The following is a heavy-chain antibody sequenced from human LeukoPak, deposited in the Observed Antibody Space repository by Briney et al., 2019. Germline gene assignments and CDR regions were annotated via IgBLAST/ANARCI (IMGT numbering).Heavy chain of an antibody. D-gene: IGHD5-18*01. CDR1: GYSISSGYY. V-gene: IGHV4-38-2*02. CDR2: IYHSGST. CDR3: ARIFRGYSYGYVDY. Sequence: SETLSLTCTVSGYSISSGYYWGWIRRPPGKGLEWIGSIYHSGSTYYNPSLKSRVTISVDTSKNQFSLKLSSVTAADTAVYYCARIFRGYSYGYVDYWGQGTLVTVSS. J-gene: IGHJ4*02.